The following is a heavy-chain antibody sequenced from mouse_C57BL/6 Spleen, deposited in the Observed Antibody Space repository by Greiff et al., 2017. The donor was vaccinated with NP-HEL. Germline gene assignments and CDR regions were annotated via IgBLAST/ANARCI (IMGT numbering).Heavy chain of an antibody. CDR2: ISGGGGNT. CDR3: ARYGYDGAWFAY. V-gene: IGHV5-9*01. D-gene: IGHD2-2*01. CDR1: GFTFSSYT. J-gene: IGHJ3*01. Sequence: EVQRVESGGGLVKPGGSLKLSCAASGFTFSSYTMSWVRQTPEKRLEWVATISGGGGNTYYPDSVKGRFTISRDNAKNTLYLQMSRLRSEDTALYYCARYGYDGAWFAYWGQGTLVTVSA.